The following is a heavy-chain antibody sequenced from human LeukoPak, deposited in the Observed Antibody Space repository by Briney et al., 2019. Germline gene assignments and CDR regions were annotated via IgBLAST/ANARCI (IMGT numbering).Heavy chain of an antibody. CDR1: GFNYGDYA. CDR2: ISSSSYI. J-gene: IGHJ4*02. CDR3: ARDYGSGSPYYFDY. V-gene: IGHV3-69-1*01. Sequence: GGSLRLSCTTSGFNYGDYAMSWFRQAPGKGLEWVSSISSSSYIYYADSVKGRFTISRDNAKNSLYLQMNSLRAEDTAVYYCARDYGSGSPYYFDYWGQGTLVTVSS. D-gene: IGHD3-10*01.